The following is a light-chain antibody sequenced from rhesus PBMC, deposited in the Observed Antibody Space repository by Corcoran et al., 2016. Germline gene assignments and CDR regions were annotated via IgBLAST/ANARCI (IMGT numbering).Light chain of an antibody. J-gene: IGKJ2*01. CDR1: LSISSS. CDR3: LRYNSSPYN. V-gene: IGKV1-22*01. Sequence: DIQMTQSPSSLPASVGDTVTITCRASLSISSSLDWYQKKPGTAPKLLIYKATSLQNGVPSRFSGGGYGTDFTLTISSLQPKNFATYFCLRYNSSPYNFGQGTKVEIK. CDR2: KAT.